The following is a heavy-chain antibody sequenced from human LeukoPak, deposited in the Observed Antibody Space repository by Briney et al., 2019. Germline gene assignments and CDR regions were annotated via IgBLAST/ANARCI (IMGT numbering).Heavy chain of an antibody. Sequence: SETLSLTCTVSGGSISSSSYYWGWIRQPPGKGLEWIGSIYYSGSTYYNPSLKSRVTISVDTYKNQFSLNLSSVTAADTAVYFCARGQPGWYFDFWAAAPWSLSPQ. CDR2: IYYSGST. J-gene: IGHJ2*01. CDR3: ARGQPGWYFDF. CDR1: GGSISSSSYY. D-gene: IGHD1-1*01. V-gene: IGHV4-39*07.